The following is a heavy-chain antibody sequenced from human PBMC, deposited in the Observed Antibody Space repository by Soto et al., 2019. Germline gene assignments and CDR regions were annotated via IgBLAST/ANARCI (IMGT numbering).Heavy chain of an antibody. V-gene: IGHV3-74*01. Sequence: EVQLVESGGGLVQPGGSLRLSCAASGFTFSSYWMHWVRQAPGKGLVWVSRINSDGSSTSYADSVKGRFTISRDNAKNTLYRQMNSLRAEDTAVYYCAREDYGDQGAFDIWGQGTMVTVSS. CDR2: INSDGSST. D-gene: IGHD4-17*01. CDR1: GFTFSSYW. CDR3: AREDYGDQGAFDI. J-gene: IGHJ3*02.